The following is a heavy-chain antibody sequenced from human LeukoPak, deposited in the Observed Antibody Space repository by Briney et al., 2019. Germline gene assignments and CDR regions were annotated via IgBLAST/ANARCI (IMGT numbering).Heavy chain of an antibody. J-gene: IGHJ3*02. CDR3: AKSRRSLNYYDSSGYSDDFDI. Sequence: GGSLRLSCAASGFTLDDYAMHWVRQAPGKGLEWVSLISGDGGSTYYAESVKGRFTISRDNSKNILYLQMYSLRIEDIALYYCAKSRRSLNYYDSSGYSDDFDIWGQRTMVTVSS. V-gene: IGHV3-43*02. D-gene: IGHD3-22*01. CDR1: GFTLDDYA. CDR2: ISGDGGST.